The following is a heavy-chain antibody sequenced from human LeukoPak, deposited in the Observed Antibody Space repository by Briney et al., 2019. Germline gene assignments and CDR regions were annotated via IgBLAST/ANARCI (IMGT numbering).Heavy chain of an antibody. CDR3: AKRRYNWNYIGDSWFDH. Sequence: SETLSLTCAVYGGSFSGYYWSWIRQPPGKGLEWIGEINHSGSTNYNPSLKSRVTISVDTSKNQFSLKLSSLTAADTAVYYCAKRRYNWNYIGDSWFDHWGQGTLVTVSS. CDR1: GGSFSGYY. CDR2: INHSGST. V-gene: IGHV4-34*01. J-gene: IGHJ5*02. D-gene: IGHD1-7*01.